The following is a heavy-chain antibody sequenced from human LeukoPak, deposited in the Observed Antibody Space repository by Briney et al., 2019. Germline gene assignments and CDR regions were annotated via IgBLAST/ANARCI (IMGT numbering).Heavy chain of an antibody. J-gene: IGHJ3*02. CDR2: IIPIFGTA. V-gene: IGHV1-69*13. CDR3: ASLAPYYDILTGDDAFDI. CDR1: GGTFSSYA. D-gene: IGHD3-9*01. Sequence: ASVKVSCKASGGTFSSYAISWVRQAPGQGLEWVGGIIPIFGTANYAQKFQGRVTITADESTSTAYMELSSLRSEDTAVYYCASLAPYYDILTGDDAFDIWGQGTMVTVSS.